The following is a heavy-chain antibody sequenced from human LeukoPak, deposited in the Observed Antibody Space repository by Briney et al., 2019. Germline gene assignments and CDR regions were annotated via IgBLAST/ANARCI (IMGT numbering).Heavy chain of an antibody. Sequence: SETLSLTCAVYGGSFSGYYWSWIRQPPGKGLEWIGEINHSGSTNYNPSLKSRVTISVDTSKNQFSLKLSSVTAADTAVYYCTRGPITMVRGVIGFYYYYYMDVWGKGTTVTVSS. CDR1: GGSFSGYY. CDR2: INHSGST. CDR3: TRGPITMVRGVIGFYYYYYMDV. V-gene: IGHV4-34*01. D-gene: IGHD3-10*01. J-gene: IGHJ6*03.